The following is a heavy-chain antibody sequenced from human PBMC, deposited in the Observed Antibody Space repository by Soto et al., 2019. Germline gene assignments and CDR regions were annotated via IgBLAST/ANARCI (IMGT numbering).Heavy chain of an antibody. D-gene: IGHD5-18*01. Sequence: GASVKVSCKASGFTFTGYYMHWVRQAPGQGLEWMGWINPNSGGTNYAQKSQGWVTMTRDTSISTAYMELSRLRSDDTAVYYCARGTVDTAMVEGNWFDPWGQGTLVTVSS. V-gene: IGHV1-2*04. CDR1: GFTFTGYY. J-gene: IGHJ5*02. CDR3: ARGTVDTAMVEGNWFDP. CDR2: INPNSGGT.